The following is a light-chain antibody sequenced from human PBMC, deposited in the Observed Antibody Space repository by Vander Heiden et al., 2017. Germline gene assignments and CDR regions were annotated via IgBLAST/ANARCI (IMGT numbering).Light chain of an antibody. CDR3: QQYNNWPRV. Sequence: EIVMTQSPATLSVSPGERATLSCRASQSVSSYLAWYQQKPGQAPRLLIYGASTRATGIPARFSGSGCGTEFTLTISSLQSEDFAVYYCQQYNNWPRVFGQGTKVEIK. J-gene: IGKJ1*01. CDR2: GAS. V-gene: IGKV3-15*01. CDR1: QSVSSY.